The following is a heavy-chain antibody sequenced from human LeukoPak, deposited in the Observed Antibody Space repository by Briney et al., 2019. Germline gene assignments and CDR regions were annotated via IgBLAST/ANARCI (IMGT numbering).Heavy chain of an antibody. CDR3: ARDLTPYYDFWSGYLHGY. Sequence: WASVKVSCMASGGTFSSYAISWVRQAPGQGLEWMGRIIPILGIANYAQKFQGRVTITADKSTSTAYMELSSLRSEDTAVYYCARDLTPYYDFWSGYLHGYWGQGTLVTVSS. V-gene: IGHV1-69*04. D-gene: IGHD3-3*01. J-gene: IGHJ4*02. CDR2: IIPILGIA. CDR1: GGTFSSYA.